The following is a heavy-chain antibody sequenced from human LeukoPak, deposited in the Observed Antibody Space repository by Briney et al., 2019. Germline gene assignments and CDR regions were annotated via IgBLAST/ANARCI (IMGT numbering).Heavy chain of an antibody. J-gene: IGHJ4*02. D-gene: IGHD4-23*01. V-gene: IGHV3-30-3*01. Sequence: GGSLRLSCAASGFTFRSYAMHWVRQGPGKGLEWVAVISYDGSNEDYTDSVKGRFIISRDDSKNTMSLQMNSLRAEDTAVYYCAKDRWTTVVRGIMDYWGQGTLVTVSS. CDR3: AKDRWTTVVRGIMDY. CDR1: GFTFRSYA. CDR2: ISYDGSNE.